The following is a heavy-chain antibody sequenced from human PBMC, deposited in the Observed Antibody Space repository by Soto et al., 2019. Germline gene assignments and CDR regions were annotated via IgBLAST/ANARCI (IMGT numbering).Heavy chain of an antibody. CDR1: GFAFSTYA. CDR3: VKEWAGDASDI. CDR2: VSFSGGTT. D-gene: IGHD6-19*01. Sequence: EVQLLESGGGLVQPGGSLRLSCAASGFAFSTYAMTWVRQAPGQGLEWVSSVSFSGGTTYYADSVEGRFTISRDNSKNTLYLQMTSLRAEDTAVYFCVKEWAGDASDIWGQGTMVAVSS. J-gene: IGHJ3*02. V-gene: IGHV3-23*01.